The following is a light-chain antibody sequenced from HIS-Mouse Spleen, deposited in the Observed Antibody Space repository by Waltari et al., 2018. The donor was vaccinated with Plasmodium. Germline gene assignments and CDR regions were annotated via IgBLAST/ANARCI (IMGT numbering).Light chain of an antibody. CDR1: ALPPTY. J-gene: IGLJ3*02. Sequence: YVLPQPPSVSVSLAPTARSPCSGHALPPTYANSYQQKSGQAPVLVIYEDSNRPSGIPERFSGSSSGTMATLTISGAQVEDEADYYCYSTDSSGNHRVFGGGTKLTVL. CDR2: EDS. V-gene: IGLV3-10*01. CDR3: YSTDSSGNHRV.